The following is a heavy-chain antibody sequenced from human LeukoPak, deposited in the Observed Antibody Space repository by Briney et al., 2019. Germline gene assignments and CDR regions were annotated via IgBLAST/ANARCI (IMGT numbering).Heavy chain of an antibody. CDR3: ARVLDSYGLRAADY. J-gene: IGHJ4*02. CDR2: TWYDGSNK. CDR1: GFTISNFG. D-gene: IGHD5-18*01. Sequence: GGSLRLSCAASGFTISNFGMHWVRQTPDKGLEWVAATWYDGSNKYYADSVKGRFTISRDNSKNTLYLQMNSLRAEDTAVYHCARVLDSYGLRAADYWGQGTLVTVSS. V-gene: IGHV3-33*08.